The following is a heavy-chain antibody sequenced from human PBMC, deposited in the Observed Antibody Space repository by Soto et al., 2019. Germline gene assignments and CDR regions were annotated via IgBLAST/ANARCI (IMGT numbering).Heavy chain of an antibody. CDR1: VFTFSSYA. J-gene: IGHJ4*02. CDR3: AKDHVFFGRI. D-gene: IGHD3-3*01. V-gene: IGHV3-23*01. CDR2: ISGSGGST. Sequence: VGSLRLSCASSVFTFSSYAMSWVRQAPGKGLEWVSAISGSGGSTYYADSVKGRFTISRDNSKNTLYLQMNSLRAEDTAVYYCAKDHVFFGRIWGQGTQVSVSS.